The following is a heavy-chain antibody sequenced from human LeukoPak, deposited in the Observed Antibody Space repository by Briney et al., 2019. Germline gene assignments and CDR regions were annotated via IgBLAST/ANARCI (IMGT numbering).Heavy chain of an antibody. CDR2: ISLDGATT. Sequence: PGGSLRLSCAASGFTFSSYAMSWVRQAPGKGLEWVSGISLDGATTYYAGSVEGRFTISRDNAKNSLYLQMNSLRAEDMALYYCAKDGGAVTTGGLDYWGQGTLVTVSS. CDR3: AKDGGAVTTGGLDY. J-gene: IGHJ4*02. D-gene: IGHD4-17*01. V-gene: IGHV3-23*01. CDR1: GFTFSSYA.